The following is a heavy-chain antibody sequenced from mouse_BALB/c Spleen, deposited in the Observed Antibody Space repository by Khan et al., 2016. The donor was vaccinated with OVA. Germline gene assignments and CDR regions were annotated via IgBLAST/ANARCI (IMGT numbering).Heavy chain of an antibody. D-gene: IGHD1-1*01. V-gene: IGHV2-6-4*01. CDR1: GFSLSRYS. CDR3: ARNHYGEGCWYVDL. Sequence: QVQLKESGPGLVAPSQSLSITCTVSGFSLSRYSVHWVRQPPGKGLEWLGMIWGDGSTDYNSPLKSRLSICKDNSKSQVFLKMNSLQTDDTAMSYCARNHYGEGCWYVDLWGSGTTVTVSS. CDR2: IWGDGST. J-gene: IGHJ1*01.